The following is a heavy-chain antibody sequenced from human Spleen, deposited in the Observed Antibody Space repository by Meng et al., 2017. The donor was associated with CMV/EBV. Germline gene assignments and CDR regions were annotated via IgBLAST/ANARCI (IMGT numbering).Heavy chain of an antibody. V-gene: IGHV3-23*01. CDR1: GFTFSTST. J-gene: IGHJ4*02. D-gene: IGHD6-6*01. CDR2: ISGSNGDT. Sequence: GESLKISCAASGFTFSTSTMRWVRQAPGKGLECVSTISGSNGDTKYADSVKGRFTISRDSPKNTVFLQMNSLRVEDTAVYYCAKDWQLANWGQGTLVTVSS. CDR3: AKDWQLAN.